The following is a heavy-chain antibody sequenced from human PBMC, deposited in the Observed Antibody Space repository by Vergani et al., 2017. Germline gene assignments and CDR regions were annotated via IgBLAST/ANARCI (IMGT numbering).Heavy chain of an antibody. CDR2: ISGSGCST. Sequence: EVQLLESGGGLVQPGGSLRLSCAASQFTFHIYAMTWFRQAPGTGLEWVSAISGSGCSTYDADSVKRRFTISRDNSKNTLFLQMNSLRAEDTAVYYCAKVPICSGGNCYSPNFYYWGQGTLVTVSS. CDR1: QFTFHIYA. J-gene: IGHJ4*02. D-gene: IGHD2-15*01. V-gene: IGHV3-23*01. CDR3: AKVPICSGGNCYSPNFYY.